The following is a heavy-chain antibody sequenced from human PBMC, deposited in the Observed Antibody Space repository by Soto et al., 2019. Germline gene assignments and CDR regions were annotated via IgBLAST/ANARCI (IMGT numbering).Heavy chain of an antibody. D-gene: IGHD2-15*01. CDR1: GYSFKDHY. Sequence: ASVKVSCKASGYSFKDHYMHWVRQAPGRGLEWVGIINPSGEHTNYAQQFRGRVAMTRDTSTSTAYMELRSLRSEDTAVYFCARISCKGGSCYFDFDHWGQGTLVTV. CDR2: INPSGEHT. CDR3: ARISCKGGSCYFDFDH. V-gene: IGHV1-46*02. J-gene: IGHJ4*02.